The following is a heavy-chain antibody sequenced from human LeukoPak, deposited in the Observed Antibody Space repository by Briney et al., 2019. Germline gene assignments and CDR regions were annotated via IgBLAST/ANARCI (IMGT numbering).Heavy chain of an antibody. D-gene: IGHD3-22*01. CDR2: ISGSGGST. CDR1: GFTFSSYA. V-gene: IGHV3-23*01. CDR3: AKDLYYDSSGYLPGYFDY. J-gene: IGHJ4*02. Sequence: PSAGSLRLSCAAAGFTFSSYAMSWDRQAPGKGLEWVTAISGSGGSTYYADSVKGRFTISRDNSKNTLYLQMNSLRAEDTAVYYCAKDLYYDSSGYLPGYFDYWGQGTLVTVSS.